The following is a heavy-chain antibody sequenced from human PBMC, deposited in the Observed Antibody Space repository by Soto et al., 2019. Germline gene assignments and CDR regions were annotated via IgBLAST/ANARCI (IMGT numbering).Heavy chain of an antibody. D-gene: IGHD5-18*01. V-gene: IGHV3-23*01. CDR2: ISTTGETT. J-gene: IGHJ5*01. CDR3: VKPMGYTGNVADLPTDS. Sequence: GGSLRLSCVASGFTFSSRAMSWVRQTPGKGLQWVSGISTTGETTFHTDSVRGRFTISRDNLKNTLYLQMNNLRTEDTALYYCVKPMGYTGNVADLPTDSWGQGTLVTVPQ. CDR1: GFTFSSRA.